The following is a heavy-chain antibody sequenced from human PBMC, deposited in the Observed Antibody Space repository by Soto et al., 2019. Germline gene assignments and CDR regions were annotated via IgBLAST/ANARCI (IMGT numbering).Heavy chain of an antibody. Sequence: SETLSFTCTVSGGSISSYYWSWIRQPPGKGLEWIGYIYYSGSTNYNPSLKSRVTISVDTSKNQFSLKLSSVTAADTAVYYCARYSSSNLIDYWGQGTLVTVSS. J-gene: IGHJ4*02. CDR2: IYYSGST. CDR3: ARYSSSNLIDY. D-gene: IGHD6-6*01. CDR1: GGSISSYY. V-gene: IGHV4-59*08.